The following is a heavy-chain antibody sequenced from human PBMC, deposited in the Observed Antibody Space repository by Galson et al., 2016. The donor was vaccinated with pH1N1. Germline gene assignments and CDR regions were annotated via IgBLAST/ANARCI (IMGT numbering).Heavy chain of an antibody. CDR3: ARVSPLFGEAMDV. CDR2: IWYDGISK. V-gene: IGHV3-33*08. J-gene: IGHJ6*02. CDR1: GFPFSRYV. Sequence: SLRLSCAASGFPFSRYVMNWVRQAPGKGLEWVAVIWYDGISKDYGDSGKGRFTISRDNSKNTLYLQMNSLRVEDTAVYYCARVSPLFGEAMDVWGQGTTVIVSS. D-gene: IGHD3-3*01.